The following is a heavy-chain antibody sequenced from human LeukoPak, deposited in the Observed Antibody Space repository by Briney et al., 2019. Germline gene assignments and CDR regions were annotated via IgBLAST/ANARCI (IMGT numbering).Heavy chain of an antibody. D-gene: IGHD2-15*01. V-gene: IGHV1-46*01. CDR3: ARVGVGYCSGGSCYSHEYYFDY. CDR1: GYTFTSYY. Sequence: ASVKVSSKASGYTFTSYYMHWVRQAPGQGLEWMGIINPSGGSTSYAQKFQGRVTMTRDTSTSTVYMELSSLRSEDTAVYYCARVGVGYCSGGSCYSHEYYFDYWGQGTLVTVSS. CDR2: INPSGGST. J-gene: IGHJ4*02.